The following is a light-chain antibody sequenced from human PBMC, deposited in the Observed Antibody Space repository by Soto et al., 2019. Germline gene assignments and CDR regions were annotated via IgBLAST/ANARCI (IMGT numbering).Light chain of an antibody. J-gene: IGLJ3*02. Sequence: QPVLTQSPSASASLGASVKLTCTLSSGHSSYAIAWHQQQPEKGPRYLMKLNSDGSYSKGGGIPDRFSGSSSGAERYLTMSGLQSEDEAGYYWQTWGTGPRVFGGGTKLTVL. CDR1: SGHSSYA. CDR3: QTWGTGPRV. V-gene: IGLV4-69*01. CDR2: LNSDGSY.